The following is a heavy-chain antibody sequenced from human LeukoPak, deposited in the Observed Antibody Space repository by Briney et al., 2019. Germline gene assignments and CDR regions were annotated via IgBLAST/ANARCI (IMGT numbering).Heavy chain of an antibody. D-gene: IGHD6-19*01. CDR1: GGSIRSYY. Sequence: SETLSLTCTVSGGSIRSYYWSWIRQPPGKGLEWIGYIYYSGSTNYNPSLKSRVTISVDTSKNQFSLKLSSVTAADTAVYYCARHPSAVAGKTFDYWGQGMLVTVSS. CDR2: IYYSGST. CDR3: ARHPSAVAGKTFDY. V-gene: IGHV4-59*08. J-gene: IGHJ4*02.